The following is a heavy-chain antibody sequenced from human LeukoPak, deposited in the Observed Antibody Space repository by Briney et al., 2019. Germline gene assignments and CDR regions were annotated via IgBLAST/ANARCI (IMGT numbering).Heavy chain of an antibody. CDR1: GGSISSSSYY. D-gene: IGHD3-3*01. Sequence: SETLSLTCTVSGGSISSSSYYWGWIRQPPGKGLEWIGSIYYSGSTYYNPSLKSRVTISVDTSKNQFSLKLSSVTPADTAVYYCARQSLNYDFWSGYYSPFDYWGQGTLVTVSS. V-gene: IGHV4-39*01. J-gene: IGHJ4*02. CDR3: ARQSLNYDFWSGYYSPFDY. CDR2: IYYSGST.